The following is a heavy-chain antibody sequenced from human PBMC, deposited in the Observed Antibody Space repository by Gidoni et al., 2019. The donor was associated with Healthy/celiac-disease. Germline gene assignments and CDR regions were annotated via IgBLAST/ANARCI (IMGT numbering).Heavy chain of an antibody. Sequence: QVQLVESGGGVVQPGRSLRLSCAASGFTFSSYAMHWVRQAPGKGLEWVAVISYDGSNKYYADSVKGRFTISRDNSKNTLYLQMNSLRAEDTAVYYCARGFEKISSSSGAGWGQGTLVTVSS. CDR1: GFTFSSYA. V-gene: IGHV3-30-3*01. D-gene: IGHD6-6*01. CDR3: ARGFEKISSSSGAG. J-gene: IGHJ4*02. CDR2: ISYDGSNK.